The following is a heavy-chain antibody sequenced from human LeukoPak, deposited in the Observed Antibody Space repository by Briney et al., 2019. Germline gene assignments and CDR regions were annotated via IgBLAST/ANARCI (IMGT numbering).Heavy chain of an antibody. CDR3: AKVQGYCSGGSCYLDAFDI. CDR1: GFTFDDYA. J-gene: IGHJ3*02. D-gene: IGHD2-15*01. CDR2: XXXXXXST. V-gene: IGHV3-43D*04. Sequence: GGSLRLSCAASGFTFDDYAMHWVRQAPGKGLXXXXXXXXXXXSTYYADSVKGRFTISRDNSKNSLYLQMNSLRAEDTALYYCAKVQGYCSGGSCYLDAFDIWGQGTMVTVSS.